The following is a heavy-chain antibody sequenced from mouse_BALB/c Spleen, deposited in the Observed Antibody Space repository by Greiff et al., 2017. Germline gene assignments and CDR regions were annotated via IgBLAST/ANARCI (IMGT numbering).Heavy chain of an antibody. CDR3: ARYQYGYYYYAMDY. CDR2: ISYSGST. V-gene: IGHV3-8*02. Sequence: EVMLVESGPSLVKPSQTLSLTCSVTGDSITSGYWNWIRKFPGNKLEYMGYISYSGSTYYNPSLKSRISITRDTSKNQYYLQLNSVTTEDTATYYCARYQYGYYYYAMDYWGQGTSVTVSS. J-gene: IGHJ4*01. D-gene: IGHD2-10*02. CDR1: GDSITSGY.